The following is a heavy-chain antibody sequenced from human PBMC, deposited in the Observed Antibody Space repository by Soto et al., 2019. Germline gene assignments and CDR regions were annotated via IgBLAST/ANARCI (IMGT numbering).Heavy chain of an antibody. V-gene: IGHV3-7*05. CDR3: ASYRVSYAMDV. Sequence: TGGSLRLSCAASGFTFSTYAMSWVRQAPGKGLEWVANMNQNGSEKYYVDSVKGRFAISRDNAKNSLYLQMNSLSAEDTAVYYCASYRVSYAMDVWGQGTTVTVSS. CDR1: GFTFSTYA. CDR2: MNQNGSEK. J-gene: IGHJ6*02.